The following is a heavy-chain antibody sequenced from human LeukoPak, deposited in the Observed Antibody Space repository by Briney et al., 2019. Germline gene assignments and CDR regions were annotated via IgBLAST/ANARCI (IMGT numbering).Heavy chain of an antibody. J-gene: IGHJ4*02. Sequence: PSETLSLTCTVSGGSISSSSYYWGWIRQPPGKGLEWIGSIYYSGSTYYNPSLKSRVTISVDTSKNQFSLKLSSVTAADTAVYYCAREELPYSYGPSFFDYWGQGTLVTVSS. V-gene: IGHV4-39*07. CDR3: AREELPYSYGPSFFDY. D-gene: IGHD5-18*01. CDR2: IYYSGST. CDR1: GGSISSSSYY.